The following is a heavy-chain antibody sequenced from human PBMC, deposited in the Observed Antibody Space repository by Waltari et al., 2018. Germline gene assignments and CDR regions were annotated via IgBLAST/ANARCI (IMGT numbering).Heavy chain of an antibody. Sequence: QVTLKESGPVLVKPTETLTLTCTVSGFSLSNARMGVSWIRQPPGKALEWLAHIFSNDEKSYSTSLKSRLTISKDTSKSQVVLTMTNMDPVDTATYYCARTKYYYDSSGYKRVFWFDPWGQGTLVTVSS. CDR2: IFSNDEK. J-gene: IGHJ5*02. D-gene: IGHD3-22*01. CDR1: GFSLSNARMG. V-gene: IGHV2-26*01. CDR3: ARTKYYYDSSGYKRVFWFDP.